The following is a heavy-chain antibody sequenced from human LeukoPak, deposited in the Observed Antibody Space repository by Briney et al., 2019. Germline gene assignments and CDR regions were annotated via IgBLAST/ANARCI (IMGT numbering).Heavy chain of an antibody. CDR2: IYYSGST. Sequence: PSETPSLTCTVSGGSISSYYWSWIRQPLGKGLEWIGYIYYSGSTNYNPSLKSRVTISVDTSKNQFSLKLSSVTAADTAVYYCARSRITIFGVAPCWFDPWGQGTLVTVSS. V-gene: IGHV4-59*01. CDR3: ARSRITIFGVAPCWFDP. J-gene: IGHJ5*02. CDR1: GGSISSYY. D-gene: IGHD3-3*01.